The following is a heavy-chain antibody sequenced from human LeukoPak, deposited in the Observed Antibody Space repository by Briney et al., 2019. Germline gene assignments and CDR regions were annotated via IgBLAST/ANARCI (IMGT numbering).Heavy chain of an antibody. J-gene: IGHJ4*02. CDR1: GFTFSSYA. D-gene: IGHD3-10*01. V-gene: IGHV3-23*01. Sequence: PGGSLRLSCAASGFTFSSYAMSWVRQAPGKGLEWVSAISGSGGSTYYADSVKGRFTISRDNSKNTLYLQMNSLKAEDTAVHYCVRVHGWAFDYWGQGALVTVSS. CDR3: VRVHGWAFDY. CDR2: ISGSGGST.